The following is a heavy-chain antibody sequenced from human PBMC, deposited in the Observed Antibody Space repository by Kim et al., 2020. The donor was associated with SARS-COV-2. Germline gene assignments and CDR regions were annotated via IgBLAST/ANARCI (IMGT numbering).Heavy chain of an antibody. CDR2: IYYSGST. Sequence: SETLSLTCTVSGGSISSYYWSWIRQPPGKGLEWIGYIYYSGSTNYNPSLKSRVTISVDTSKNQFSLKLSSVTAADTAVYYCARGARYQLLYWFDPWGQGTLVTVSS. D-gene: IGHD2-2*01. V-gene: IGHV4-59*01. CDR1: GGSISSYY. J-gene: IGHJ5*02. CDR3: ARGARYQLLYWFDP.